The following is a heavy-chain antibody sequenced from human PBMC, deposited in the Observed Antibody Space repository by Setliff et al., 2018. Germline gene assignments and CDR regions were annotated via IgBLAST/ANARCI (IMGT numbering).Heavy chain of an antibody. CDR3: IRPQTPDDDHSSGYYGF. J-gene: IGHJ4*02. Sequence: PGGSLRLSCAASGFTFSTYSMSWVRQAPGKGLEWVSAISGDSIYIYYGDSVKGRFIISRDNSKNTLYLQMRSLRAEDTALYYCIRPQTPDDDHSSGYYGFWGQGTPVTVSS. V-gene: IGHV3-23*01. CDR2: ISGDSIYI. D-gene: IGHD3-22*01. CDR1: GFTFSTYS.